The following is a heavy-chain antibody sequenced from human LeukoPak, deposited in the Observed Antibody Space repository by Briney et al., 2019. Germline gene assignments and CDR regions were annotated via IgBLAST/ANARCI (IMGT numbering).Heavy chain of an antibody. J-gene: IGHJ6*03. CDR1: GFTFDDYA. CDR3: AKAPVANYYYYYMDV. Sequence: GGSLRLSCAASGFTFDDYAMHWVRQAPGKGLEGDSGISWNSGSIGYADSAKGRFTISRDNAKNSLYLQMNSLRAEDTALYYCAKAPVANYYYYYMDVCGKGTTVTVSS. V-gene: IGHV3-9*01. D-gene: IGHD5-12*01. CDR2: ISWNSGSI.